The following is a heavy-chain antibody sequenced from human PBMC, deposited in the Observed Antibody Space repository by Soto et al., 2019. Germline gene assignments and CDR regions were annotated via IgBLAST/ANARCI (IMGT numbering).Heavy chain of an antibody. J-gene: IGHJ6*03. Sequence: EVQLVESGGGLVKPGGSLRLSCAASGFTFSSYSMNWVRQAPGKGLEWVSSISSSSSYIYYADSVKGRFTISRDNAKNSLYLQMNSLRAEDTAVYYCASTNSMSYYMDVWGKGTTVTVSS. D-gene: IGHD3-3*02. CDR2: ISSSSSYI. CDR1: GFTFSSYS. CDR3: ASTNSMSYYMDV. V-gene: IGHV3-21*01.